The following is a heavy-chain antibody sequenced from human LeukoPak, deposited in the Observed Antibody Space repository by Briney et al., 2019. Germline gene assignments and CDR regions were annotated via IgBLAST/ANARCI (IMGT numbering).Heavy chain of an antibody. Sequence: GGSLRLSCAASGFTFSSHALSWLRQAPGKGLEWVSTIRGSGGSTYYADSVKGRFTISRDNSKNTLYVQMSSLRADDTAVYYCAKGYYYGSGSYSTFDYWGQGTLVTVSS. CDR3: AKGYYYGSGSYSTFDY. CDR2: IRGSGGST. V-gene: IGHV3-23*01. D-gene: IGHD3-10*01. J-gene: IGHJ4*02. CDR1: GFTFSSHA.